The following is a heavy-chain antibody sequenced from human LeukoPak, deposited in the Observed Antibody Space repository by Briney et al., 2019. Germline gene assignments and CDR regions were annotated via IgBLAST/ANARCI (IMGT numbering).Heavy chain of an antibody. D-gene: IGHD3-10*01. V-gene: IGHV4-39*01. Sequence: SETLSLTCTVSGGSISSSSYYWGWIRQPPGKGLEWIGSIYYSGSTYYNPSLKSRVTISVGTSKNQFSLKLSSVTAADTAVYYCARGLWFGELWGGSHFDYWGQGTLVTVSS. J-gene: IGHJ4*02. CDR2: IYYSGST. CDR1: GGSISSSSYY. CDR3: ARGLWFGELWGGSHFDY.